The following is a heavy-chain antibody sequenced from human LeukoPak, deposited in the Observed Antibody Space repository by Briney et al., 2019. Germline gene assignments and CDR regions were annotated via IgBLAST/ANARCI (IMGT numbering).Heavy chain of an antibody. D-gene: IGHD3-3*01. V-gene: IGHV4-34*01. CDR3: ARAINHYDFWSGYYTGIYYYYYMDV. Sequence: PSETLSLTCALSGGSITDYFYNWVRQSPGKGLERIGEINHSGSSTYNPSLKSRVIISVDTSKNQFSLKLSSVTAADTAVYYCARAINHYDFWSGYYTGIYYYYYMDVWGKGTTVTVSS. CDR2: INHSGSS. CDR1: GGSITDYF. J-gene: IGHJ6*03.